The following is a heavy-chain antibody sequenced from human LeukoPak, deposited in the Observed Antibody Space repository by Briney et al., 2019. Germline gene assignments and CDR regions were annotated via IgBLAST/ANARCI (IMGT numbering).Heavy chain of an antibody. CDR1: GCPFANYH. Sequence: ADNLTCKCNGCPFANYHFDSVRQAHGQKLEWMGWMNPDNAKTACAQKFQGRLTMTRDSSTSTAYMDLGSLTSDDTAVYYCARGIGVSTVANEAFDVWGQGTLVTVSS. J-gene: IGHJ3*01. D-gene: IGHD5/OR15-5a*01. CDR2: MNPDNAKT. CDR3: ARGIGVSTVANEAFDV. V-gene: IGHV1-8*01.